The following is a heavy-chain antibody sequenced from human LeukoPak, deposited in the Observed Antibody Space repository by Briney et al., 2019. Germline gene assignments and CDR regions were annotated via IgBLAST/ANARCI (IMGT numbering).Heavy chain of an antibody. D-gene: IGHD3-22*01. Sequence: ASVKVSCKVSGYTLTELSMHWVRQAPGKGLEWMGGFDPEDGETIYAQKFQGRVTMTEDTSTDTAYMELSSLRSEDTAVYYCATGAYYYDIIYFQHWGQGTLVTVSS. V-gene: IGHV1-24*01. CDR2: FDPEDGET. CDR3: ATGAYYYDIIYFQH. CDR1: GYTLTELS. J-gene: IGHJ1*01.